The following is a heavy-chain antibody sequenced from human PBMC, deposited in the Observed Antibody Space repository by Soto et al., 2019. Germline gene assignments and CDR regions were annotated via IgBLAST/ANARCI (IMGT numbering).Heavy chain of an antibody. CDR3: ARLKSSSWYGWPGWGYYYMDV. J-gene: IGHJ6*03. CDR2: ISSNGGST. Sequence: GGSLRLSCAASGFTFSSYAMHWVRQAPGKGLEYVSAISSNGGSTYYANSVKGRFTISRDNSKNTLYLQMGSLRAEDMAVYYCARLKSSSWYGWPGWGYYYMDVWGKGTTVTVSS. CDR1: GFTFSSYA. V-gene: IGHV3-64*01. D-gene: IGHD6-13*01.